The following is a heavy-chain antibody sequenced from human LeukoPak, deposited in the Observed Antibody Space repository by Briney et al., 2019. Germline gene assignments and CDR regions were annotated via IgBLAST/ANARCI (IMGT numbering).Heavy chain of an antibody. V-gene: IGHV4-59*01. CDR3: ARGGYCGGDSCYLDY. CDR1: GGSIRSYY. Sequence: SETLSLTCTVSGGSIRSYYWNWIRQAPGQGLEWIGYIYSGGSTNYNPSLKSRVIISVDTSKNRFSLKLGPVTAADTAVYYCARGGYCGGDSCYLDYWGQGTLVTVSS. D-gene: IGHD2-15*01. J-gene: IGHJ4*02. CDR2: IYSGGST.